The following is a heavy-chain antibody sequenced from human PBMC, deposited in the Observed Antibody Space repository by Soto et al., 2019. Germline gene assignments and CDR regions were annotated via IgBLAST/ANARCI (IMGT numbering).Heavy chain of an antibody. CDR2: ISYDGSNK. Sequence: QVQRVESGGGVVQPGRSLRLSCAASRFTFSNYGMHWVRQTPGKGLEWVAVISYDGSNKYYADSVKGRFTISRDNSKNTLYLQMNSLRAEDTAVYYCVKGGYHYFDYWGQGTLVTVSS. J-gene: IGHJ4*02. CDR3: VKGGYHYFDY. D-gene: IGHD5-12*01. V-gene: IGHV3-30*18. CDR1: RFTFSNYG.